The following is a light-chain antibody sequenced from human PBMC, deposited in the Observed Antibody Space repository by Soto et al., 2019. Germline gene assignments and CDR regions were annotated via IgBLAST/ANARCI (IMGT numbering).Light chain of an antibody. V-gene: IGLV2-14*01. CDR1: SSDVGGYNY. Sequence: QSASVSGSPGQSITISCTGTSSDVGGYNYVSWYQQHPGKAPELMIYDVTTRPSGVSNRFSGSKSGNTASLTISGLQAEDEADYYCSSYTSTSTNVVFGGGTKLTVL. J-gene: IGLJ2*01. CDR2: DVT. CDR3: SSYTSTSTNVV.